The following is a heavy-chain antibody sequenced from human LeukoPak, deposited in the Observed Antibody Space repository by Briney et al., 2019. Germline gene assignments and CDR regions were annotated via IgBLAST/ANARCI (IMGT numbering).Heavy chain of an antibody. J-gene: IGHJ6*03. D-gene: IGHD3-10*01. V-gene: IGHV3-23*01. CDR2: ISGSGGST. CDR1: GFTFSSYA. CDR3: AKVYWFGGYMDV. Sequence: GSLRLSCAASGFTFSSYAMSWVRQAPGKGLEWVSAISGSGGSTYYADSVKGRFTISRDNSRNPLYLQMNSLRAEDTAVYYCAKVYWFGGYMDVWGKGTTVAVSS.